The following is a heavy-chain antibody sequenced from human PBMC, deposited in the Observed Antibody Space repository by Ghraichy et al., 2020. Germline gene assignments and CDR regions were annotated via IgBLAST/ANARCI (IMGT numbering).Heavy chain of an antibody. J-gene: IGHJ4*02. CDR3: AKHGYSSSGF. CDR2: ISGSGGST. V-gene: IGHV3-23*01. CDR1: GFTFSSYA. Sequence: LSLTCAASGFTFSSYAMSWVRQAPGKGLEWVSAISGSGGSTYYADSVKGRFTISRDNSKNTLYLQMNSLRAEDTAVYYCAKHGYSSSGFWGQGTLVTVSS. D-gene: IGHD6-6*01.